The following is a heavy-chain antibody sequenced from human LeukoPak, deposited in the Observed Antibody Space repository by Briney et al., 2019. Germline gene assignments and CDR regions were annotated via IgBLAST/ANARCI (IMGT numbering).Heavy chain of an antibody. Sequence: GGSLTLSCEASGFTFSGYSMNWVRQAPGKGLEWVSVIYSGGSTYYADSVKGRFTISRDNSKNTLYLQMNSLRAEDTAVYYCARLDYSSSSGRDYWGQGTLVTVSS. J-gene: IGHJ4*02. CDR2: IYSGGST. CDR1: GFTFSGYS. V-gene: IGHV3-66*01. D-gene: IGHD6-6*01. CDR3: ARLDYSSSSGRDY.